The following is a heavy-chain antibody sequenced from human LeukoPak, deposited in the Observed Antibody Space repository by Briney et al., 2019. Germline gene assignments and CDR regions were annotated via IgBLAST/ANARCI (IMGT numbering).Heavy chain of an antibody. D-gene: IGHD6-13*01. J-gene: IGHJ5*02. Sequence: SETLSLTCAVYGGSFSSSSYYWGWIRQPPGKGLEWIGSIYYSGSTYYNPSLKSRVTISVDTSKNQFSLKLSSVTAADTAVYYCARSSAGPMWFDPWGQGTLVTVSS. CDR3: ARSSAGPMWFDP. V-gene: IGHV4-39*01. CDR1: GGSFSSSSYY. CDR2: IYYSGST.